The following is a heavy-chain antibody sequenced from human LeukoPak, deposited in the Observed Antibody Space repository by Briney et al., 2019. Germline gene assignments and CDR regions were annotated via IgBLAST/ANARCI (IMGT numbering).Heavy chain of an antibody. D-gene: IGHD2/OR15-2a*01. CDR3: AKYLSRAFDC. CDR1: GFTFSSYW. J-gene: IGHJ4*02. V-gene: IGHV3-7*01. Sequence: GGSLRLSCAASGFTFSSYWMSWVRQAPGKGPELVAHINHDGRHTGYVDSVKGRFTISRDNAKSSLYLQLNSLRAEDTAMYYCAKYLSRAFDCWGQGSLITVSS. CDR2: INHDGRHT.